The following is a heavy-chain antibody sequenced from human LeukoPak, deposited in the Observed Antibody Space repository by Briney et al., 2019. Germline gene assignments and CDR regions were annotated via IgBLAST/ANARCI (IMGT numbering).Heavy chain of an antibody. V-gene: IGHV4-61*01. CDR1: GGSVSSGSYY. CDR3: ARDSGTYYEPHLY. Sequence: NTSETLSLTCTVSGGSVSSGSYYWSWIRQPPGKGLEWVGCIYSSGSASYNPSLKSRVTISLDTSKNQFSVNLSSVTAADTAVYFCARDSGTYYEPHLYWGPGTLVTVSS. CDR2: IYSSGSA. J-gene: IGHJ4*02. D-gene: IGHD1-26*01.